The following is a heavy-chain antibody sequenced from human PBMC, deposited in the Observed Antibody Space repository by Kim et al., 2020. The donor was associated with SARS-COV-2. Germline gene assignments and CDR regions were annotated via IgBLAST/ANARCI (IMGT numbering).Heavy chain of an antibody. Sequence: GGSLRLSCAASGFTFSSYAMHWVRQAPGKGLEWVAVISYDGSNKYYADSVKGRFTISRDNSKNTLYLQMNSLRAEDTAVYYCARDEGLAQPEYGMDVWGQGTTVTVSS. CDR3: ARDEGLAQPEYGMDV. D-gene: IGHD6-19*01. J-gene: IGHJ6*02. CDR2: ISYDGSNK. V-gene: IGHV3-30*04. CDR1: GFTFSSYA.